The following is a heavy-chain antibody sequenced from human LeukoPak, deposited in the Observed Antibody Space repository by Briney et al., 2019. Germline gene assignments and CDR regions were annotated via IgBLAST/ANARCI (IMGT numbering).Heavy chain of an antibody. CDR2: MYTSGSS. V-gene: IGHV4-61*02. D-gene: IGHD2-21*01. CDR3: ARGAGSASAIGYYYYYLDV. CDR1: GDSISSGSYY. Sequence: SETLSPTCTVSGDSISSGSYYWSWIRQPAGKGLEWIGRMYTSGSSNYNPSLKSRVTISVDTSKNQFSLKLNSVTAADTAVYYCARGAGSASAIGYYYYYLDVWGKGTTVTVSS. J-gene: IGHJ6*03.